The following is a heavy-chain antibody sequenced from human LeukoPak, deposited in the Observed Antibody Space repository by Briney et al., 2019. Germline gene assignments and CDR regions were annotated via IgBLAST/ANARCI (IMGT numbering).Heavy chain of an antibody. CDR3: IKGGWGNYWTEP. V-gene: IGHV3-23*01. CDR1: GFTFSKYA. J-gene: IGHJ5*02. CDR2: VGGSGRGT. Sequence: PGGSLRLSCEASGFTFSKYAMTRVRQAPGKGLEWVSGVGGSGRGTYYADSVKGRFTISRDNSKRTLFLQMSSLRAEDTAVYYCIKGGWGNYWTEPWGQGTLVTVSS. D-gene: IGHD3-10*01.